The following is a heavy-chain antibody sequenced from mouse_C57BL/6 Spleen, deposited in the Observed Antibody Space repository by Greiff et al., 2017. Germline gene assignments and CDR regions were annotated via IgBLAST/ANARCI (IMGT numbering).Heavy chain of an antibody. CDR2: ISGGGGNT. V-gene: IGHV5-9*01. CDR1: GFTFSSYT. Sequence: EVQRVESGGGLVKPGGSLKLSCAASGFTFSSYTMSWVRQTPEKRLEWVATISGGGGNTYYPDSVKGRFTISRDNAKNTLYLQMSSLRSEDTAWYYCARQTGPFDYWGQGTTLTVSS. J-gene: IGHJ2*01. D-gene: IGHD4-1*01. CDR3: ARQTGPFDY.